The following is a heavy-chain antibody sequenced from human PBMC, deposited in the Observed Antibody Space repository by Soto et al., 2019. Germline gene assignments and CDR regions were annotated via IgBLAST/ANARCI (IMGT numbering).Heavy chain of an antibody. J-gene: IGHJ4*02. Sequence: ASETLSLTCTVSGGSISSYCWSWLRQPPGKGLEWIGYIYYSGITNYNPSLKSRVTISVDTSKNQFSLQLSSVTAADTAVYFCAREGIYGYFYWGLGTLVTVSS. CDR1: GGSISSYC. CDR2: IYYSGIT. V-gene: IGHV4-59*01. CDR3: AREGIYGYFY. D-gene: IGHD5-18*01.